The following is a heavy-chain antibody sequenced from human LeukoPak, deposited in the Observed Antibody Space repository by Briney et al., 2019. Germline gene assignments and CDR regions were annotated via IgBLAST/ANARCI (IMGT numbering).Heavy chain of an antibody. CDR2: IYYSGST. D-gene: IGHD3-22*01. CDR1: GGSISSGGYY. J-gene: IGHJ4*02. V-gene: IGHV4-31*03. CDR3: ARDYYDSRGYYYADY. Sequence: SQTLSLTCTVSGGSISSGGYYWSWIRQHPGKGLEWIGYIYYSGSTYYNPSLKSRVTISVDTSKNQFSLKPNSVTAADTAVYYCARDYYDSRGYYYADYWGQGTLVTVSS.